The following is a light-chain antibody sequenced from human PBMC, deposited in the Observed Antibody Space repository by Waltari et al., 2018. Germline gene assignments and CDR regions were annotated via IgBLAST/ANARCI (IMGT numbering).Light chain of an antibody. Sequence: DIQMIQSPSSLSASVGYRVTITCRASQSISGYMNWYQQKLGKAPTLLIYGASNLQSGVSSRFSGSESESDFTLTISRLQPEDFATYYCQQSYIAPFTFGLGTKLEL. CDR3: QQSYIAPFT. CDR2: GAS. J-gene: IGKJ2*01. V-gene: IGKV1-39*01. CDR1: QSISGY.